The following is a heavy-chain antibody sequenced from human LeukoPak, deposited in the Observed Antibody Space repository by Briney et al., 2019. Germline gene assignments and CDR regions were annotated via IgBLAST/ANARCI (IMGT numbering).Heavy chain of an antibody. CDR3: TRYIDYGGNSADY. J-gene: IGHJ4*02. D-gene: IGHD4-23*01. CDR2: IRSKAYGGTT. V-gene: IGHV3-49*03. Sequence: PGGSLRLSCVVSGFTFSSSAMSWFRQAPGKGLEWVGFIRSKAYGGTTEYAASVKGRFTISRDDSKSIAYLQMNSLKTEDTAVYYCTRYIDYGGNSADYWGQGTLVTVSS. CDR1: GFTFSSSA.